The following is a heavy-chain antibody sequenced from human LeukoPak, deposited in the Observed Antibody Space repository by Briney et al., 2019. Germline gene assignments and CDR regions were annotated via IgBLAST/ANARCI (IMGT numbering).Heavy chain of an antibody. CDR3: ARDRGNIVVAPNAIRGWFAP. V-gene: IGHV3-30*02. D-gene: IGHD2-2*02. CDR1: GFTFSTFS. Sequence: PGGSLRLSCAASGFTFSTFSMSWVRQAPGKGLEWVAFIRFDGTIKDYADSVKGRFTISRDNSKNTLNLLMNSLRVEDTAMYHCARDRGNIVVAPNAIRGWFAPWGQGPLVTVS. CDR2: IRFDGTIK. J-gene: IGHJ5*02.